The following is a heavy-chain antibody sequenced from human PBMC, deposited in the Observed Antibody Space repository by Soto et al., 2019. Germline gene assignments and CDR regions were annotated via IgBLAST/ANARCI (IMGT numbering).Heavy chain of an antibody. CDR1: GFTFSSYS. CDR3: ARDFIVGAPDYFDY. D-gene: IGHD1-26*01. Sequence: PGGSLRLSCAASGFTFSSYSMNWVRQAPGKGLEWVAVISYDGRVKYYVDSVKGRFTISRDDSKNTLYLQMNSLRVDDTAVYYCARDFIVGAPDYFDYWGQGTLVTVSS. J-gene: IGHJ4*02. V-gene: IGHV3-30*03. CDR2: ISYDGRVK.